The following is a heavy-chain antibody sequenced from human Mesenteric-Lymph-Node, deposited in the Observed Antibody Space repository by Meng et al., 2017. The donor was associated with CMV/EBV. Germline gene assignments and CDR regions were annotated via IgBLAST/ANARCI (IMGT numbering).Heavy chain of an antibody. Sequence: CAASGFTFSSYNMHWVRQAPGKGLEWVAFISHDGSHKYYADSVKGRFTISRDNSKDTLFLQMNSLRPEDTAMYYCAKVPGGGRHFDYWGQGALVTVSS. V-gene: IGHV3-30*04. J-gene: IGHJ4*02. D-gene: IGHD1-26*01. CDR1: GFTFSSYN. CDR3: AKVPGGGRHFDY. CDR2: ISHDGSHK.